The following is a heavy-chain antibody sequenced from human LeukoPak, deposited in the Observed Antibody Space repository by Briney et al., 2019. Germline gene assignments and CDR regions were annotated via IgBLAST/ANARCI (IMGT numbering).Heavy chain of an antibody. CDR2: INWNGGST. CDR3: TRLPDIVVVPAAINVRGGTPGY. Sequence: RPGGSLRLSCAASGFTFDGYGMSWVHQAPGKGLEWVSGINWNGGSTGYADSVKGRFTISRDNAKNSLYLQMNSLRAEDTALYYCTRLPDIVVVPAAINVRGGTPGYWGQGTLVTVSS. V-gene: IGHV3-20*04. J-gene: IGHJ4*02. D-gene: IGHD2-2*01. CDR1: GFTFDGYG.